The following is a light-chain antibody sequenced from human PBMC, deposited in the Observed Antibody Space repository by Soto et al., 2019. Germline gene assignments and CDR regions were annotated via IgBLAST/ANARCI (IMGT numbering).Light chain of an antibody. CDR1: QIISSW. Sequence: DIQMTQSPSTLSASVGDRVTITCRASQIISSWLAWYQQKPGKAPKLLIYKASSLESGVPSMFSGSGSGTEFTLTISSLQPDDFATYYCQQYNSYWTFGEGTKVEIK. CDR3: QQYNSYWT. CDR2: KAS. V-gene: IGKV1-5*03. J-gene: IGKJ1*01.